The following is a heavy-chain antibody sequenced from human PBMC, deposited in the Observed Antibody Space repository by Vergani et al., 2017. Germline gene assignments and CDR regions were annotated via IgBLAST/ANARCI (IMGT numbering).Heavy chain of an antibody. V-gene: IGHV1-46*03. CDR3: ARGVEATIMGRLDY. CDR1: EYTFTSYY. Sequence: QVQLVQSGAEVKKPGASVKVSCKASEYTFTSYYMHWVRQAPGQGLEWMGIINPSGPSITYAQTFQERVTMTRETSTNTVYMELSSLRSDDTAVYYCARGVEATIMGRLDYWGQGTLVTVSS. CDR2: INPSGPSI. D-gene: IGHD1-26*01. J-gene: IGHJ4*02.